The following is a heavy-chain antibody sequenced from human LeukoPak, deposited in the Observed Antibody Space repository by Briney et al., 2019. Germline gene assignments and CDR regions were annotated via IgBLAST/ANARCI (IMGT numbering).Heavy chain of an antibody. J-gene: IGHJ4*02. Sequence: ASVKVSCKASGYTFTNYGISWVRQAPGQGLEWMGWISAYSGNTDYAQNLQGRVTMTTDTSTSTAYMELRSLRSDDTAVYYCARAPDDYDFWSGPFDYWGRGTLVTVSS. D-gene: IGHD3-3*01. CDR1: GYTFTNYG. CDR3: ARAPDDYDFWSGPFDY. V-gene: IGHV1-18*01. CDR2: ISAYSGNT.